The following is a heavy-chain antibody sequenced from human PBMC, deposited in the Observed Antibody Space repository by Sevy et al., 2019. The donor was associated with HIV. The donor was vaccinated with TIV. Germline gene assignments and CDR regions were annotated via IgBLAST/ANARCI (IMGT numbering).Heavy chain of an antibody. Sequence: ASVKVSCKASGYTFTSYYMHWVRQAPGQGLEWMGIINPSGGSTSYAQKFQGRDTMTRDTSTSTVYMELSSLRSEDTAVYYCARDRSTMVRGVIYYYYYYMDVWGKGTTVTVSS. CDR3: ARDRSTMVRGVIYYYYYYMDV. CDR2: INPSGGST. CDR1: GYTFTSYY. D-gene: IGHD3-10*01. J-gene: IGHJ6*03. V-gene: IGHV1-46*01.